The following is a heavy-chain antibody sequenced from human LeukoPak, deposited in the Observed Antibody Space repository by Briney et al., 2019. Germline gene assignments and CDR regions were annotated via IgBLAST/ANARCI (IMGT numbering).Heavy chain of an antibody. V-gene: IGHV3-30*03. CDR1: GFTFSDYL. CDR2: VSYDGRNQ. J-gene: IGHJ4*02. Sequence: GGSLRLSCAASGFTFSDYLMYWVRQAPGKGLEWVAAVSYDGRNQYYADSVKGRFTISKDNSKNTLYLQMNSLRVEDTAVYYCARDTSTAMVLFDYWGQGALVTVSS. CDR3: ARDTSTAMVLFDY. D-gene: IGHD5-18*01.